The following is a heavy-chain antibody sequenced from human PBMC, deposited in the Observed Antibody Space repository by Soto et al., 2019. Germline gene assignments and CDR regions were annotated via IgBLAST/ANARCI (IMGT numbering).Heavy chain of an antibody. D-gene: IGHD2-8*02. CDR1: GFTFSNYV. CDR3: AKADGAAFTGPRTNCFDH. V-gene: IGHV3-23*01. J-gene: IGHJ4*02. Sequence: EVQLLESGGGLVQPGGSLRLSCAASGFTFSNYVMNWVRQAPGKGLEWVSVISGSGGSTHYTDSVKGRFTISRDNSKNPLCLQMSSLRDEDTAVYYCAKADGAAFTGPRTNCFDHWGQGTLGTVSS. CDR2: ISGSGGST.